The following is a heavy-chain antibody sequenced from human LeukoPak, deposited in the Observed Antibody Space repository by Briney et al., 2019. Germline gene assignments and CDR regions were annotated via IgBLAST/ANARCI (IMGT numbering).Heavy chain of an antibody. CDR3: AKPGRNSEYSYDPWYFDL. J-gene: IGHJ2*01. Sequence: GRSLRLSCAGSGFTFSSYGMHWVRQAPGKGLEWVAIISYDGSNKYYADSVKGRFTISRDNSKNTLYLQMNSLRAEDTAVYYCAKPGRNSEYSYDPWYFDLWGRGTLVTVSS. CDR2: ISYDGSNK. CDR1: GFTFSSYG. V-gene: IGHV3-30*18. D-gene: IGHD5-18*01.